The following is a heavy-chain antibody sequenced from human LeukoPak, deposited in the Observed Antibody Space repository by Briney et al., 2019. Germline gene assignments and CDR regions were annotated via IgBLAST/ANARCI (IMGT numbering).Heavy chain of an antibody. D-gene: IGHD6-19*01. CDR3: AKETSSGWESLFFFDL. J-gene: IGHJ4*02. V-gene: IGHV3-23*01. CDR2: ISGCGRHT. CDR1: GFTFSSYP. Sequence: GGSLRLSCSASGFTFSSYPMSWVPQAPGKGLEGGSAISGCGRHTYYAHSVKGRLTISRDNSQITLYLQMHTLRAEDAAVFYCAKETSSGWESLFFFDLCGEGTLVTVSS.